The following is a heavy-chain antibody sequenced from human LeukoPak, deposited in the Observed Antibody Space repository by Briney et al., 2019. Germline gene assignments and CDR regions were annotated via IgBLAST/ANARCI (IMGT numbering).Heavy chain of an antibody. J-gene: IGHJ4*02. Sequence: GSLRLSCASSGFTFNNYGMSWVRLAPGKGLEWVSGISGSGDNTYYADSVKGRFTISRDSSRDTLYLQMNSLRAEDTAVYYCAKSRSAVAVAGSNYWGQGTLVTVSS. V-gene: IGHV3-23*01. D-gene: IGHD6-19*01. CDR1: GFTFNNYG. CDR2: ISGSGDNT. CDR3: AKSRSAVAVAGSNY.